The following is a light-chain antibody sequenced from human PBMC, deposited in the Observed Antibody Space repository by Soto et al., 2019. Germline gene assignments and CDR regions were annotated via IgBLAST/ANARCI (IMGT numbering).Light chain of an antibody. CDR1: QSISTF. CDR2: DAS. Sequence: DIQMTQSPSTLSASIGDRVTITCRAGQSISTFLAWYQQKPGKAPQILIYDASKLEPGVPSRLSGGGSGTQFTLTISSLQPDDFATYYCQQYNSYSWTFGQGTKVDIK. J-gene: IGKJ1*01. V-gene: IGKV1-5*01. CDR3: QQYNSYSWT.